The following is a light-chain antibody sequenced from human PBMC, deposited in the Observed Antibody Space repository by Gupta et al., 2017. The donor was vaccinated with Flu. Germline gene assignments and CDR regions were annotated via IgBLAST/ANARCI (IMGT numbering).Light chain of an antibody. CDR3: AAWDDSLSGWV. CDR1: STNIGSNY. V-gene: IGLV1-47*01. CDR2: RNN. Sequence: QSVLTQPPSASGTPGQRVTISCSGSSTNIGSNYVYWYQQHPRTAPKLLICRNNQRPSGVPDRFSGSKYGTSAALAISGLRSEDEADYYCAAWDDSLSGWVFGGGTKLTVL. J-gene: IGLJ3*02.